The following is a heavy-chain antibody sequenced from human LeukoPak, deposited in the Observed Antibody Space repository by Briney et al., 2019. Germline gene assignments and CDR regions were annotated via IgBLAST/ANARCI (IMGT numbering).Heavy chain of an antibody. Sequence: GGSLRLSCAASGFTFSSYEMNWVRQAPGKGLEWVSYISSSGSTIYYADSVKSRFTISRDNAKNSLYLQMNSLRAEDTAVYYCASVYSGSTGDYWGQGTLVTVSS. CDR2: ISSSGSTI. D-gene: IGHD1-26*01. J-gene: IGHJ4*02. CDR3: ASVYSGSTGDY. V-gene: IGHV3-48*03. CDR1: GFTFSSYE.